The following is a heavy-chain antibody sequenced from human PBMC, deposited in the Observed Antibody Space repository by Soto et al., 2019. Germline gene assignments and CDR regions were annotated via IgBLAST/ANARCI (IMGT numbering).Heavy chain of an antibody. D-gene: IGHD3-3*01. V-gene: IGHV4-61*01. J-gene: IGHJ6*02. CDR3: ARWSRYYTGYYGMDV. Sequence: SETLSLTCTVSGGSVSSGSDYWSWIRQPPGKGLEWIGYIYYSGSSNYNPSLKSRVTISVDTSKYQFSLNLCSVTSADTAVYYCARWSRYYTGYYGMDVWGQGTKVTLSS. CDR1: GGSVSSGSDY. CDR2: IYYSGSS.